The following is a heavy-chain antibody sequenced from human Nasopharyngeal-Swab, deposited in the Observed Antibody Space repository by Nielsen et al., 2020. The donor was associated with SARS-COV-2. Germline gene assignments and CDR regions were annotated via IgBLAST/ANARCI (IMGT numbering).Heavy chain of an antibody. V-gene: IGHV4-34*01. D-gene: IGHD5-12*01. CDR3: ARGSGGYSGYEPTWLSYYYYGMDV. CDR2: INHSGST. J-gene: IGHJ6*02. Sequence: WIRQPPGKGLEWIGEINHSGSTNYNPSLKSRVTISVDTSKNQFSLKVSSVTAADTAVYYCARGSGGYSGYEPTWLSYYYYGMDVWGQGTTVTVSS.